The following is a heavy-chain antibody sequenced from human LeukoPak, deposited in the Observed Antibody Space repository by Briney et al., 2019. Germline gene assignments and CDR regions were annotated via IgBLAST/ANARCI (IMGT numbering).Heavy chain of an antibody. V-gene: IGHV6-1*01. J-gene: IGHJ6*02. Sequence: SQTLSLTCAISGDSVSSNSAAWNWIRQSPSRGLEWLGRTYYRSKWYNDYAVSVKSRITINPDTSKNLFSLQLNSVTPEDTAVYYCARVGYCSGGSCTLPYYYYGMDVWGQGTTVTVSS. D-gene: IGHD2-15*01. CDR3: ARVGYCSGGSCTLPYYYYGMDV. CDR2: TYYRSKWYN. CDR1: GDSVSSNSAA.